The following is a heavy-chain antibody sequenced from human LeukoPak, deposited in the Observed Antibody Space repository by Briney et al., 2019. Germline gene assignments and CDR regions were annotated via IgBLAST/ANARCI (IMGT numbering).Heavy chain of an antibody. Sequence: GGSLRLSCAASGFTVSSNYMSWVRQAPGKGPEGVSVIYSGGSTYYADSVKGRFTISRDNSKNTLYLQMNSLRAEDTAVYYCARGGQYYSDSSGYYNPFDYWAREPWSPSPQ. D-gene: IGHD3-22*01. CDR2: IYSGGST. J-gene: IGHJ4*02. V-gene: IGHV3-66*01. CDR3: ARGGQYYSDSSGYYNPFDY. CDR1: GFTVSSNY.